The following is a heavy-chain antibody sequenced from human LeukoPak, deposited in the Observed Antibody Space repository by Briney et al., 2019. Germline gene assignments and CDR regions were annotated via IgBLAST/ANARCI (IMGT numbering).Heavy chain of an antibody. CDR3: AKDSGFGELLAEIDY. D-gene: IGHD3-10*01. CDR2: ISYDGSNK. Sequence: PGGSLRLSCAASGFTFSSYGMHWVRQAPGKGLEWVAVISYDGSNKYYADSVKGRFTISRDNSKNTLYLQMNSLRAEDTAVYYCAKDSGFGELLAEIDYWGQGTLVTVSS. J-gene: IGHJ4*02. CDR1: GFTFSSYG. V-gene: IGHV3-30*18.